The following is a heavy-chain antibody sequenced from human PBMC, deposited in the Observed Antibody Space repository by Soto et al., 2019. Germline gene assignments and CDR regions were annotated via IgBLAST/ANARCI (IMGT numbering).Heavy chain of an antibody. CDR1: GFTFSSYA. Sequence: EVQLLESGGGLVQPGGSLRLFCAASGFTFSSYAMSWDRQAPGKGLEWVSAISGSGGSTYYADSVKGRFTISRDNSKNTLYLQMNSLRAEDTAVYYCAKDQSGYYDSSWGVDYWGQGTLVTVSS. V-gene: IGHV3-23*01. D-gene: IGHD3-22*01. J-gene: IGHJ4*02. CDR3: AKDQSGYYDSSWGVDY. CDR2: ISGSGGST.